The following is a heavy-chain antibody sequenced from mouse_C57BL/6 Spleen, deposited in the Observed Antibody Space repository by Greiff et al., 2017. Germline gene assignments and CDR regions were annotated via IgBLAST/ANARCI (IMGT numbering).Heavy chain of an antibody. CDR2: INPNNGGT. CDR1: GYTFTDYN. Sequence: VQLKESGPELVKPGASVKMSCKASGYTFTDYNMHWVKQSHGKSLEWIGYINPNNGGTSYNQKFKGKATLTVNKSSSTAYMELRSLTSEDSAVYYCARRDYYGSSFDYWGQGTTLTVSS. D-gene: IGHD1-1*01. V-gene: IGHV1-22*01. CDR3: ARRDYYGSSFDY. J-gene: IGHJ2*01.